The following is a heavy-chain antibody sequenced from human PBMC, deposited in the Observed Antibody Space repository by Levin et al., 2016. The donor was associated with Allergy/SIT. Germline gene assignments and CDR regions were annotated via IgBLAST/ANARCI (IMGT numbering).Heavy chain of an antibody. CDR3: AKDIRPYYYGSGSFGY. Sequence: VRQAPGKRLEWVSAISGSGGSTYYADSVKGRFTISRDNSKNTLYLQMNSLRAEDTAVYYCAKDIRPYYYGSGSFGYWGQGTLVTVSS. D-gene: IGHD3-10*01. J-gene: IGHJ4*02. V-gene: IGHV3-23*01. CDR2: ISGSGGST.